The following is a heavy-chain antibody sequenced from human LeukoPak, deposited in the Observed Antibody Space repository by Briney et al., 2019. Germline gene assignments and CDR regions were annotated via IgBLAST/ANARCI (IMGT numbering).Heavy chain of an antibody. Sequence: GASVKVSCRTSAYRFIVYYIHWVRHAPGQGLEWIAWINPYTGYSNYAHKFQGRVTLTSDTSITTVYMELSRLTSDDTAVSYCAREYNIASIRGAFHIWARGTSVRVSS. J-gene: IGHJ3*02. CDR2: INPYTGYS. D-gene: IGHD6-13*01. CDR3: AREYNIASIRGAFHI. CDR1: AYRFIVYY. V-gene: IGHV1-2*02.